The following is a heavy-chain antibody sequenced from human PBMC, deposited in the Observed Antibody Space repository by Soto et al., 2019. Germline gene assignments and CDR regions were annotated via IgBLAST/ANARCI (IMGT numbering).Heavy chain of an antibody. CDR1: GDSVSSHNFY. D-gene: IGHD3-10*01. V-gene: IGHV4-61*01. CDR3: ARGTNNYGSDWFDP. J-gene: IGHJ5*02. Sequence: QLQLQESGPRLVKPSETLSLTCTVSGDSVSSHNFYWSWIRQPPGKGLDWIGYISNSGSSNYNPSLESRVTISVDRSKNQFSLKLSSVTAADTVMYYCARGTNNYGSDWFDPWDRGTLVTVSS. CDR2: ISNSGSS.